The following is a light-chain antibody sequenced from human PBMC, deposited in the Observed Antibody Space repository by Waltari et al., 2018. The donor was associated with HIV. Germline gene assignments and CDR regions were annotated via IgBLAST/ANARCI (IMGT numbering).Light chain of an antibody. V-gene: IGKV3-20*01. J-gene: IGKJ1*01. CDR2: GAS. CDR3: QQYGSSYWT. Sequence: EIVLTQSPGTLSLSPGERATLSCRASQSVSNSYLAWYQQKPGQAPRLLIYGASTRATGIPDRFSGSGSGTDFTLTVSRLELEDFAVYYCQQYGSSYWTFGQGTKVEIK. CDR1: QSVSNSY.